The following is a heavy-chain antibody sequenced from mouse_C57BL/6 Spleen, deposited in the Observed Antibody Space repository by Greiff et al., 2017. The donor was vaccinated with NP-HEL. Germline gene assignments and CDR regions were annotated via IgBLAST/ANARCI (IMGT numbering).Heavy chain of an antibody. CDR3: ARSDRIYYDSIYYAMDY. Sequence: VKLQESGAELVRPGSSVKLSCKASGYTFTSYWMHWVKQRPIQGLEWIGNIDPSDSETHYNQKFKGKATLTVDKSSSTAYMQLSSLTSEDSAVYYCARSDRIYYDSIYYAMDYWGQGASVTVAS. CDR2: IDPSDSET. CDR1: GYTFTSYW. J-gene: IGHJ4*01. V-gene: IGHV1-52*01. D-gene: IGHD2-4*01.